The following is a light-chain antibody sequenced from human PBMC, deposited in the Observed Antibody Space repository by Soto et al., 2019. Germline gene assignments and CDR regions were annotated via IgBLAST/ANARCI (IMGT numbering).Light chain of an antibody. CDR1: SSDVGGNKY. V-gene: IGLV2-14*03. J-gene: IGLJ1*01. CDR2: DVS. CDR3: SAFKGTTYV. Sequence: QSVLTQPASVSGSPGQSITISCTGTSSDVGGNKYVSWYQHYPGKAPKLMICDVSNRPSGVSNRFSGSKSGNTASLTISGLQAEDEADYYCSAFKGTTYVFGTGTKVTV.